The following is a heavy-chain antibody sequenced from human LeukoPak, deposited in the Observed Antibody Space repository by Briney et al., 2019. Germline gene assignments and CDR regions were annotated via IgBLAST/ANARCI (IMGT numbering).Heavy chain of an antibody. D-gene: IGHD5-18*01. CDR3: AKVPRGIQLWLLEEYYYYGMDV. CDR1: GFTFSSYW. Sequence: GGSLRLSCAASGFTFSSYWMSWVRQAPGKGLEWVANLKQDGSERYYVDSLRGRFTMSRDNAKNSVYLQMNSLRAEDTAVYYCAKVPRGIQLWLLEEYYYYGMDVWGQGTTVTVSS. V-gene: IGHV3-7*01. CDR2: LKQDGSER. J-gene: IGHJ6*02.